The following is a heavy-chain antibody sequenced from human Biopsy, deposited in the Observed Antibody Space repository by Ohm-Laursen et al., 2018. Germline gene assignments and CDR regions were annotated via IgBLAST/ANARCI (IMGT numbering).Heavy chain of an antibody. D-gene: IGHD2-2*01. CDR3: AREAIGYQLPCDD. Sequence: SSVKVSCNAPTGTFNSYGIIWVRQAPGQGLEWMGRIIPILRTTAYTQTFLGRVTITADSPTSTVDMELTSLTSDDTAVYFCAREAIGYQLPCDDWGQGTLVTVSS. CDR2: IIPILRTT. CDR1: TGTFNSYG. V-gene: IGHV1-69*11. J-gene: IGHJ4*02.